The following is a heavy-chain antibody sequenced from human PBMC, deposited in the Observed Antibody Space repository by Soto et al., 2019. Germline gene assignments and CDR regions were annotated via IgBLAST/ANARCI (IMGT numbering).Heavy chain of an antibody. V-gene: IGHV2-26*01. CDR3: ARMEGVLYYYYCGMDV. CDR2: IFSNDEK. D-gene: IGHD6-6*01. Sequence: SGPTLVNPTETLTLTCTVSGFSLSNARMGVSWIRQPPGKALEWLAHIFSNDEKSYSTSLKSRLTISKDTSKSQVVLTMTNMDPVDTATYYCARMEGVLYYYYCGMDVWGQGTTVTVSS. CDR1: GFSLSNARMG. J-gene: IGHJ6*02.